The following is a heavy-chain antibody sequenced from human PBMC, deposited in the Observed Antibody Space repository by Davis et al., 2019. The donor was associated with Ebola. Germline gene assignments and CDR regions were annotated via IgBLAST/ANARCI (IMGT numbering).Heavy chain of an antibody. Sequence: PGGSLRFSCKGSGYTFTTYWIGWVRQMPGKGLEWMGIIYPGDSDTRYSPSFQGQVTISADKSISTAYLQWSSLKASDTAMYYCARRGGWSGAFLDYWGQGTLVTVSS. D-gene: IGHD3-3*02. V-gene: IGHV5-51*01. J-gene: IGHJ4*02. CDR1: GYTFTTYW. CDR2: IYPGDSDT. CDR3: ARRGGWSGAFLDY.